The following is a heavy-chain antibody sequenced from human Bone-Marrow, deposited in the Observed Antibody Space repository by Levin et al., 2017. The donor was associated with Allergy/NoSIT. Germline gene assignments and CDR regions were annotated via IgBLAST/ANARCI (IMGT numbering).Heavy chain of an antibody. CDR1: GFTFSSYA. Sequence: GESLKISCTASGFTFSSYAMSWVRQAPEKGLEWVSFISGSGGTTDYADSVRGRFTISRDNSNGTLYLQMNSLRAEDTAAYYCAKDQVGWNDVRGLDPWGQGTLVTVSS. CDR3: AKDQVGWNDVRGLDP. J-gene: IGHJ5*02. CDR2: ISGSGGTT. D-gene: IGHD1-1*01. V-gene: IGHV3-23*01.